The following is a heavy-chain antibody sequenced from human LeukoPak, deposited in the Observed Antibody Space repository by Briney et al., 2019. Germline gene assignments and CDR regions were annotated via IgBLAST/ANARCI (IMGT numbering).Heavy chain of an antibody. D-gene: IGHD1-26*01. CDR2: IIPIFGTA. J-gene: IGHJ4*02. CDR1: GGTFSSYA. CDR3: ARGGSGSYYSAIFDY. Sequence: ASVTVSFTASGGTFSSYAISWVRQAPGQGLEWMGGIIPIFGTANYAQKFQGRVTITADESTSTAYMELSSLRSEDTAVYYCARGGSGSYYSAIFDYWGQGTLVTVSS. V-gene: IGHV1-69*13.